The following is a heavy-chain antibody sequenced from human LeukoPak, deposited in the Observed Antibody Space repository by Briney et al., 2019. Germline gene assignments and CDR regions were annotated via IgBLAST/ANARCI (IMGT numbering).Heavy chain of an antibody. CDR1: GFTFSNYA. D-gene: IGHD1-1*01. J-gene: IGHJ3*02. Sequence: GSLRLSCAASGFTFSNYAMHWVRQAPGKGLEWVAVISFDATKEYFGKSVKGRFTISRDNSKATLYLQMHRLRIEDTALYFCARFKVGTNTTQKNAFDIWGRGTVVAVSS. CDR2: ISFDATKE. CDR3: ARFKVGTNTTQKNAFDI. V-gene: IGHV3-30*01.